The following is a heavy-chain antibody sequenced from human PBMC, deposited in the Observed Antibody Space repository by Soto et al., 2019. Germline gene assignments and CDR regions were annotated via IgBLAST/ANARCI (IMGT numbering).Heavy chain of an antibody. D-gene: IGHD4-17*01. V-gene: IGHV4-30-2*01. CDR2: IWSAERI. Sequence: NPSETLSLTCSVSGGSISGGDYSWSWIRQTPSKGLELIGYIWSAERIFSSPSLKSRVIISADRSKNQISLRLTSVTPADTAVYYCARASGDYGNYFFDSWGQGILVTVSS. CDR3: ARASGDYGNYFFDS. CDR1: GGSISGGDYS. J-gene: IGHJ4*02.